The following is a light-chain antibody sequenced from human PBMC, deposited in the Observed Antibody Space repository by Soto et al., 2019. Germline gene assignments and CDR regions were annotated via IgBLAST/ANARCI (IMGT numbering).Light chain of an antibody. CDR1: QSVGSN. CDR2: NKS. V-gene: IGKV3-15*01. J-gene: IGKJ3*01. CDR3: QQYNNWPPFT. Sequence: EIVMTQSPATLSVSPGDRVTLSCRASQSVGSNLAWYQQKPGQAPRLVIYNKSARAAGIPGRFSGSGSGTEFTLTISRLQSEDFAVYYCQQYNNWPPFTFGPGTKVDI.